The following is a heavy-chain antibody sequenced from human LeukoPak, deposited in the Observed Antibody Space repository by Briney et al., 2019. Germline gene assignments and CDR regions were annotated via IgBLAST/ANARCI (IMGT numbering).Heavy chain of an antibody. D-gene: IGHD2-8*02. V-gene: IGHV3-21*01. Sequence: GGSLRLSCAASGFTFSSYSMTWVRQAPGKGLEWVSSISSSSSYIYYADSVKGRFTISRDNAKNSLYLQMNSLRAEDTAVYYCARDAGYCTGGVCYRVHDAFDIWGQGTMVTVSS. CDR3: ARDAGYCTGGVCYRVHDAFDI. J-gene: IGHJ3*02. CDR1: GFTFSSYS. CDR2: ISSSSSYI.